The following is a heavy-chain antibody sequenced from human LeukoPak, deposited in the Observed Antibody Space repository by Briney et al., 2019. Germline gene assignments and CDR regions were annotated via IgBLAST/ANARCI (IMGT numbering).Heavy chain of an antibody. CDR3: ARGVVDTATVYYFDY. Sequence: PSETLSLTCTVSGGSISSYYWSWIRLPPGKGLEWIGYIYYSGSTNYNPSLKSRVTISVDTSKNQFSLKLSSVTAADTAVYYCARGVVDTATVYYFDYWGQGTLVTVSS. CDR2: IYYSGST. J-gene: IGHJ4*02. D-gene: IGHD5-18*01. V-gene: IGHV4-59*01. CDR1: GGSISSYY.